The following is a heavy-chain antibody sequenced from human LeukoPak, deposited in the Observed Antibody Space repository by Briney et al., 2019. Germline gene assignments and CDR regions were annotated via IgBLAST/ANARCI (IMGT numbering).Heavy chain of an antibody. CDR1: GFTFSSYG. CDR2: ISYDGSNK. CDR3: AKDIMGYCSSTSC. D-gene: IGHD2-2*01. Sequence: GGSLRLSCAASGFTFSSYGMHWVRQAPGKGLEWVAVISYDGSNKYYADSVKGRFTISRDNSKNTLYLQMNSLRAEDTAVYYCAKDIMGYCSSTSCWGQETLVTVSS. V-gene: IGHV3-30*18. J-gene: IGHJ4*02.